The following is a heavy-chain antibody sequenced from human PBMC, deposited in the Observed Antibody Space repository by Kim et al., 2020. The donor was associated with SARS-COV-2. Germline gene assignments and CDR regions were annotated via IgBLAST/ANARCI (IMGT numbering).Heavy chain of an antibody. D-gene: IGHD4-17*01. CDR3: TRHYDYGGDSADY. V-gene: IGHV3-73*01. CDR1: GFTFSGSA. Sequence: GGSLRLSCAASGFTFSGSAMHWVRQASGKGLEWVCRIRSKANSYATAYAASVKGRFTIPRDDSKNTAYLQMNSLKTEDTAVYYCTRHYDYGGDSADYWGQGTLVTVSS. CDR2: IRSKANSYAT. J-gene: IGHJ4*02.